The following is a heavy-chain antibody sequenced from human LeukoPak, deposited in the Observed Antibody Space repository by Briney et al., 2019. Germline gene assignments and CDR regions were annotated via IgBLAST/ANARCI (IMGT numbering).Heavy chain of an antibody. V-gene: IGHV4-31*03. CDR1: GGSISSGGYY. CDR3: TRVVPAAAVDY. J-gene: IGHJ4*02. CDR2: IYYSGST. D-gene: IGHD2-2*01. Sequence: SETLSLTCTVAGGSISSGGYYWSWIRQHPGTGLEWIGYIYYSGSTYYNPSLKSRVTISVDTSKNQFSLKLSSVTAADTAVYYCTRVVPAAAVDYWGQGTLVTVSS.